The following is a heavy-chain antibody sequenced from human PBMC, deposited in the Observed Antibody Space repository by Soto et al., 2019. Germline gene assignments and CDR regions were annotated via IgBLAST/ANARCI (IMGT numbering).Heavy chain of an antibody. J-gene: IGHJ4*02. CDR1: VVTCSCYA. D-gene: IGHD1-26*01. CDR2: ISYDGSNK. Sequence: LCCVTSVVTCSCYAMHWVPRAPVKGLEWVAVISYDGSNKYYADSVKGRFTISRDNSKNTLYLQMNSLRAEDTAVYYCAREEAFSGSYDLFDYWGQGTLVIGS. V-gene: IGHV3-30-3*01. CDR3: AREEAFSGSYDLFDY.